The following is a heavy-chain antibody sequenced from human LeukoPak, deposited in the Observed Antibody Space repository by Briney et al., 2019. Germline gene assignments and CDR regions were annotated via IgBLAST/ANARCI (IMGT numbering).Heavy chain of an antibody. J-gene: IGHJ4*02. CDR1: GGYISSSSYF. Sequence: SETLSLTCTVSGGYISSSSYFWAWIRQPPGKGLECIGSMSYIGSTYYNPSLKSRVTISVDTSKNQFSPKLTSVTAADTAAYYCARHLRSVYDPRAFDYWGQGTLVTVSS. CDR2: MSYIGST. V-gene: IGHV4-39*01. CDR3: ARHLRSVYDPRAFDY. D-gene: IGHD5/OR15-5a*01.